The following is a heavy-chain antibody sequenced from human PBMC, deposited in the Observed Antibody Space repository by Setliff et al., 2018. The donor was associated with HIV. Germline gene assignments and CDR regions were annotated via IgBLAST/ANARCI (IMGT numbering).Heavy chain of an antibody. D-gene: IGHD3-10*01. CDR3: ARGRHGLGLDV. Sequence: TLSLTCAVSGYSISSGYFWGWIRQPPGKGLEWIGSLYHSGTNFYNPSLKSRVTISLDTSTNRFSLKLNSVTAADTAVYYCARGRHGLGLDVWGQGTLVTVSS. J-gene: IGHJ4*02. V-gene: IGHV4-38-2*01. CDR2: LYHSGTN. CDR1: GYSISSGYF.